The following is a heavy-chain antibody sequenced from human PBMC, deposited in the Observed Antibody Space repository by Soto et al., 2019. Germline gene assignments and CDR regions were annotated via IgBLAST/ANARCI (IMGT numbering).Heavy chain of an antibody. D-gene: IGHD3-16*01. J-gene: IGHJ4*02. Sequence: GGSLRLSCAASGFTFSSYWMYWVRQVPGKGLVWVSRINSDGSSTSYADSVKGRFTISRDNAKNTLYLQMNSLRAEDTAVYYCTRGYDYVWGVYWGQGTLVTVSS. CDR1: GFTFSSYW. V-gene: IGHV3-74*01. CDR3: TRGYDYVWGVY. CDR2: INSDGSST.